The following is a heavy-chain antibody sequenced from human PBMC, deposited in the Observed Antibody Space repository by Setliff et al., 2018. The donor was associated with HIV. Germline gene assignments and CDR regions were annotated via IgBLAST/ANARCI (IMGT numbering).Heavy chain of an antibody. CDR1: GYGFTSYW. J-gene: IGHJ2*01. CDR3: ARLGSANWYFDL. Sequence: GESLKISCKASGYGFTSYWIGWVRQMPGKGLEWMGIIYPGDSDTRNSPSFQGQVTFSTDESITTAYLQWSSLKASDTAMYYCARLGSANWYFDLWGRGTLVTVSS. D-gene: IGHD2-15*01. V-gene: IGHV5-51*01. CDR2: IYPGDSDT.